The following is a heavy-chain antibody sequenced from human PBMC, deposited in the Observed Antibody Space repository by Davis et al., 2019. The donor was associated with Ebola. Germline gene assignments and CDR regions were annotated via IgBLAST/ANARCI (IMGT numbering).Heavy chain of an antibody. CDR2: SYTSGST. J-gene: IGHJ6*03. D-gene: IGHD6-13*01. CDR3: VRDIAYCIDV. CDR1: GDSISSGSYY. V-gene: IGHV4-61*09. Sequence: SETLSLTCTVSGDSISSGSYYWSWIRQPAGKGLEWIGHSYTSGSTNYNPSLKSRVTISVDTSKNQFSLQLNSVTPEDTAVYYCVRDIAYCIDVWGEGTTVTVSS.